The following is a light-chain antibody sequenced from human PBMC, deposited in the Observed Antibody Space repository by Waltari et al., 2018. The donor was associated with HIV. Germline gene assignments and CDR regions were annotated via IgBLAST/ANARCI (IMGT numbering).Light chain of an antibody. J-gene: IGLJ3*02. CDR2: EVR. CDR1: SSDVGGYNY. Sequence: QSALTQPASVSGSPGQSLTISCTGTSSDVGGYNYVSWYQQHPGKAPKRMIYEVRNRPSGVSNRFSGSKSGNTASLTISGLQAEDEADYYCSSYTSSSTRVFGGGTNLTVL. V-gene: IGLV2-14*01. CDR3: SSYTSSSTRV.